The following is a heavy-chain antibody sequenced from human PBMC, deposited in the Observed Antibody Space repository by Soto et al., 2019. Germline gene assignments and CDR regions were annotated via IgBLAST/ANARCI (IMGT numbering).Heavy chain of an antibody. Sequence: PGGSLRLSCVASGFTFSSYAIHWVRQAPGKGLEWVAVVSYDGINKYYADSVKSRFTISRDNSKKKLYLQTNSLRTADTAVYYCARSVDLAAAGQGDFSSGQVALYGMDVWGQGTTVTVSS. D-gene: IGHD6-13*01. J-gene: IGHJ6*02. CDR3: ARSVDLAAAGQGDFSSGQVALYGMDV. CDR2: VSYDGINK. V-gene: IGHV3-30-3*01. CDR1: GFTFSSYA.